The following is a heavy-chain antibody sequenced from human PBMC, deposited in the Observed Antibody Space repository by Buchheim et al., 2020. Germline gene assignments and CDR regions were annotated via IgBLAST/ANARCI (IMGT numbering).Heavy chain of an antibody. V-gene: IGHV4-4*02. CDR2: IYYSGST. CDR3: ARDGPYDSSGTDAFDI. Sequence: QVQLQESGPGLVKPSGTLSLTCAVSGGSISSSNWWSWVRQHPGKGLEWIGYIYYSGSTYYNPSLKSRVTISVDTSKNQFSLKLSSVTAADTAVYYCARDGPYDSSGTDAFDIWGQGT. J-gene: IGHJ3*02. CDR1: GGSISSSNW. D-gene: IGHD3-22*01.